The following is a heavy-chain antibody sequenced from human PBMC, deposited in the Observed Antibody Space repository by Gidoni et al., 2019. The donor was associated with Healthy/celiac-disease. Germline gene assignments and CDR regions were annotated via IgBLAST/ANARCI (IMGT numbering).Heavy chain of an antibody. J-gene: IGHJ6*02. V-gene: IGHV3-21*01. D-gene: IGHD3-10*01. CDR3: ARVQGITMVQGGDYYYGMDV. CDR1: GFTFSSYS. CDR2: ISSSSSYI. Sequence: EVQLVESGGGLVKPGGSLRLSCAASGFTFSSYSMNWVRQAPGKGLEWVSSISSSSSYIYYADSVKGRFTISRDNAKNSLYLQMNSLRAEDTAVYYCARVQGITMVQGGDYYYGMDVWGQGTTVTVSS.